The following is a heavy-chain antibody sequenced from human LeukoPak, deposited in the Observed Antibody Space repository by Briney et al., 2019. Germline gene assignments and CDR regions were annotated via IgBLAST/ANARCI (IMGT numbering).Heavy chain of an antibody. CDR2: IIPIFGTA. CDR1: GGTFSSYA. V-gene: IGHV1-69*13. D-gene: IGHD6-13*01. J-gene: IGHJ6*02. CDR3: ARTGIAAAGFHYYGMDV. Sequence: VASVKVSCKASGGTFSSYATSWVRQAPGQGLEWMGGIIPIFGTANYAQKFQGRVTITADESTSTAYMELSSLRSEDTAVYYCARTGIAAAGFHYYGMDVWGQGTTVTVSS.